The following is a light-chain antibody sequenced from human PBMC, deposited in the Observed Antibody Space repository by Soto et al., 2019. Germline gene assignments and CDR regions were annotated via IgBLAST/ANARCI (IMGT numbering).Light chain of an antibody. V-gene: IGLV2-14*01. Sequence: QSVLTQPASVSGSPGQSITISCTGTSSDLGAYNYVSWYQQHPGKAPKLIIYEVSNRPSGVSNRFSGSKSDNTASLTISGLQTEDEADYYCSSYTSTSSWVFGGGTQLTVL. CDR2: EVS. J-gene: IGLJ3*02. CDR3: SSYTSTSSWV. CDR1: SSDLGAYNY.